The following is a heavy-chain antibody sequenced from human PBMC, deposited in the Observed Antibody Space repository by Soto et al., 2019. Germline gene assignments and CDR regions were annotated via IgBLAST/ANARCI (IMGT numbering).Heavy chain of an antibody. D-gene: IGHD2-2*01. CDR2: INHSGST. J-gene: IGHJ4*02. CDR3: ASSVYCSSTSCPFDY. Sequence: SETLSLTCAVYGGSFSGYYWSWIRQPPGKGLEWIGEINHSGSTNYNPSLKSRVTISVDTSKNQFSLKLSSVTAADTAVYYCASSVYCSSTSCPFDYWGQGTLVTVSS. V-gene: IGHV4-34*01. CDR1: GGSFSGYY.